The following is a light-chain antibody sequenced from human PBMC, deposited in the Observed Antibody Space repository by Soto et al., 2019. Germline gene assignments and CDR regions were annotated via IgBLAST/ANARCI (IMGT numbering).Light chain of an antibody. CDR3: QQYESSRT. CDR2: GSS. Sequence: EIVLTQSPGPLSLSPGERATLSCRASQSVSSTFLAWYQQKPGQAPRVLIYGSSARAAGIPDRFSGSWSGTDFTLTISRLEPEDFAVYYCQQYESSRTFGQGTKVEMK. V-gene: IGKV3-20*01. CDR1: QSVSSTF. J-gene: IGKJ1*01.